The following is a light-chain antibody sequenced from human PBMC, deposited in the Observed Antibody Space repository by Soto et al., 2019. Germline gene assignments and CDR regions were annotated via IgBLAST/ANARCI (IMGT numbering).Light chain of an antibody. CDR2: WAS. V-gene: IGKV4-1*01. J-gene: IGKJ5*01. Sequence: DIVMTQSPDSLAVSLGERATINCKSSQSVLYSSNNKNYLAWYQQKPGQPPKLLISWASTRESGVPDRFSGSGSGTDFTLTISSLQAEDVAVYYCQQYYSTLPITVGQGTRLEIK. CDR3: QQYYSTLPIT. CDR1: QSVLYSSNNKNY.